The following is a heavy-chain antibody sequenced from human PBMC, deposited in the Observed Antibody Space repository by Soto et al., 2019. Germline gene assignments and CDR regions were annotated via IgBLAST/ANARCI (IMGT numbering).Heavy chain of an antibody. Sequence: GASVKVSCKASGYTFTSYAMHWVRQAPGQRLEWMGWINAGSGNTGYAQKFQGRVTMTRNTSASTAYMELSSLRSEDTAVYYCARSVPGETYAFDIWGQGTMVTVSS. CDR1: GYTFTSYA. CDR2: INAGSGNT. V-gene: IGHV1-3*01. CDR3: ARSVPGETYAFDI. D-gene: IGHD4-17*01. J-gene: IGHJ3*02.